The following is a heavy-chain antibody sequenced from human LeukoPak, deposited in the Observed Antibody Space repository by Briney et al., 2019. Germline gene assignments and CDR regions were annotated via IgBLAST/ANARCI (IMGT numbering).Heavy chain of an antibody. J-gene: IGHJ3*02. CDR2: IYYSGST. Sequence: SETLSLTCTVSGGSISSSSYYWGWIRQPPGKGLEWIGSIYYSGSTYYNPSLKSRVTISVDTSKNQFSLKLSSVTAEDTAVYYCASTGLDAFDIWGQGTMVTVSS. CDR1: GGSISSSSYY. D-gene: IGHD4-17*01. V-gene: IGHV4-39*07. CDR3: ASTGLDAFDI.